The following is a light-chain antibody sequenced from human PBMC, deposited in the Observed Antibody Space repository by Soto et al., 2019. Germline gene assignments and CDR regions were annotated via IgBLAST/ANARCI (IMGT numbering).Light chain of an antibody. V-gene: IGKV3-15*01. CDR2: GAY. CDR1: QSVSSY. J-gene: IGKJ5*01. Sequence: EIVLTQSPATLSLSPGERATLSCRASQSVSSYLAWYQQKPGQAPRLLIYGAYTRATDIPARFSGSGSGTEFTLTISSLQSEDFAIYYCQQYNNWPAITFGQGTRLEIK. CDR3: QQYNNWPAIT.